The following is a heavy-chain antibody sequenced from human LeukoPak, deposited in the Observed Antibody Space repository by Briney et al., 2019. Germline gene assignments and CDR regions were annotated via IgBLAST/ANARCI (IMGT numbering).Heavy chain of an antibody. CDR1: GYTFTSYG. J-gene: IGHJ5*02. CDR3: ARVVGYGDKGRFDP. Sequence: ASVKVSCKASGYTFTSYGISWVRQAPGQGLEWIGWISAYNGNTNYAQKLQGRVTMTTDTSTSTAYMELRSLRSDDTAVYYCARVVGYGDKGRFDPWGQGTLVTVSS. V-gene: IGHV1-18*01. CDR2: ISAYNGNT. D-gene: IGHD4-17*01.